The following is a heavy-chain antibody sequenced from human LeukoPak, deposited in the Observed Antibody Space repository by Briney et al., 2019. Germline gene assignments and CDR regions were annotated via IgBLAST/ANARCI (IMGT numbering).Heavy chain of an antibody. Sequence: PSGTLSLTCAVSGGSISSSNWWTWVRQPPGKGLEWIGEIWHSGSTNYNPSLKSRVTMSVDTSKNQFSLRLSSVTAADTAVYYCARPYGDYSHWFDPWGQGTLVTVSS. CDR2: IWHSGST. D-gene: IGHD4-17*01. CDR1: GGSISSSNW. V-gene: IGHV4-4*02. J-gene: IGHJ5*02. CDR3: ARPYGDYSHWFDP.